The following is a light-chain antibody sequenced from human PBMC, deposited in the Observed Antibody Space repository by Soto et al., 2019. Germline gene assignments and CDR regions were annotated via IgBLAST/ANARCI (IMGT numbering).Light chain of an antibody. J-gene: IGLJ2*01. CDR2: EVT. Sequence: QSVLTQPPSASGSPGQSVTISCTGTSSDVGNYNYVSWYQQHPGKAPKLLIYEVTKRPSGVPDRFSGSQSDNTASLTVSGLQAEDEADYYCISYAGSDNLVVGGGTQLTVL. CDR3: ISYAGSDNLV. CDR1: SSDVGNYNY. V-gene: IGLV2-8*01.